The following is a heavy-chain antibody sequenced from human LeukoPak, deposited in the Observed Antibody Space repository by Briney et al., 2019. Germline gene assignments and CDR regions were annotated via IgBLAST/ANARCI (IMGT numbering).Heavy chain of an antibody. Sequence: ASVKVSCKASGYTFTSYDIHRVRQATGQGLEWMGWMNPNSGNTGYAQKFQGRVTMTRNTSISTAYMELSSLRSEDTAVYYCVIDSSSWYNYFDPWGQGTLVTVSS. J-gene: IGHJ5*02. CDR2: MNPNSGNT. CDR3: VIDSSSWYNYFDP. CDR1: GYTFTSYD. V-gene: IGHV1-8*01. D-gene: IGHD6-13*01.